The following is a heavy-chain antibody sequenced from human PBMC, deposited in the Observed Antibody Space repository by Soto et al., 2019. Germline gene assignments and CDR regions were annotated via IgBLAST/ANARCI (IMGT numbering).Heavy chain of an antibody. J-gene: IGHJ3*02. Sequence: ASVKVSCKASVYTFTDCNVHWVRQAPGQGLEWMGIINPSGGGTSYAQKFQGRVTMTRDTSTSTVYMELSSLRSEDTALYYCARDPTADSREDAFDIWGQGTLVTVSS. D-gene: IGHD3-22*01. V-gene: IGHV1-46*01. CDR1: VYTFTDCN. CDR2: INPSGGGT. CDR3: ARDPTADSREDAFDI.